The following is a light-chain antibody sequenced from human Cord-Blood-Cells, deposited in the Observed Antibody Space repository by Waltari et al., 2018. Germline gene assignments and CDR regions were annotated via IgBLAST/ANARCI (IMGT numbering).Light chain of an antibody. CDR1: SSDVGGYNY. CDR3: SSYTSSSTLVV. J-gene: IGLJ2*01. CDR2: DVS. Sequence: QSALTQPASVSGSPGQSITISCTGTSSDVGGYNYVSWYQQHPGKAPKLMIYDVSIRPSGVSNRFSCSKSGNTASLTISGLQAEDEADYYCSSYTSSSTLVVFGGGTKLTVL. V-gene: IGLV2-14*01.